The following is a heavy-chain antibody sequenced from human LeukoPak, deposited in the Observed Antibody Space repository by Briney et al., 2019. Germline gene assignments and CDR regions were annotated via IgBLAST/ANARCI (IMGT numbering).Heavy chain of an antibody. CDR2: IYVDGRTT. V-gene: IGHV3-74*01. J-gene: IGHJ5*02. CDR1: GFTFSNYW. CDR3: IRDFRSADL. Sequence: PGGSLRLSCVASGFTFSNYWMHWVRQPPGKGLVWVSRIYVDGRTTNYADTVKGRFTISRDNAKNTVYLEMNSLSVEDTATYYCIRDFRSADLWGQGTLVTVTS.